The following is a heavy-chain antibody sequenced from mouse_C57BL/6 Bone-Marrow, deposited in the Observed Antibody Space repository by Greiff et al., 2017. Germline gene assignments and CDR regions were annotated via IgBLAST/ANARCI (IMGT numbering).Heavy chain of an antibody. CDR2: ISDGGSYT. CDR3: ARERWLLPWFAY. V-gene: IGHV5-4*01. J-gene: IGHJ3*01. D-gene: IGHD2-3*01. CDR1: GFTFSSYA. Sequence: EVMLVESGGGLVKPGGSLKLSCAASGFTFSSYAMSWVRQTPEKRLEWVATISDGGSYTYYPDNVKGRFTISRDNAKNNLYLQMSHLKSEDTAMYYCARERWLLPWFAYWGQGTLVTVSA.